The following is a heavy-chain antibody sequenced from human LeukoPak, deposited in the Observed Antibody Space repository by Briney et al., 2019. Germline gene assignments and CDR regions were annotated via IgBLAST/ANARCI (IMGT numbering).Heavy chain of an antibody. CDR3: ARGDSSGYAGKFQH. CDR1: GGPISSGDYY. J-gene: IGHJ1*01. V-gene: IGHV4-30-4*01. Sequence: NASQTLSLTCTVSGGPISSGDYYWSWIRQPPGKGLEWIGYIYYSGSTYYNPSLKSRVTISVDTSKNQFSLKLSSVTAADTAVYYCARGDSSGYAGKFQHWGQGTLVTVSS. D-gene: IGHD3-22*01. CDR2: IYYSGST.